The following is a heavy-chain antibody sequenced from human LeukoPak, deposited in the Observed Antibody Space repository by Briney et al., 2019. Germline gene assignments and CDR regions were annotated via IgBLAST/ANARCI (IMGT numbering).Heavy chain of an antibody. J-gene: IGHJ5*02. CDR3: ARQHTRIAVPALLDL. V-gene: IGHV4-39*01. CDR2: IDYSGST. CDR1: GGSISSGRYY. Sequence: PSETLSLTCSVSGGSISSGRYYGVWIRQPPGKGLEWIGSIDYSGSTYYNPSLKSRVTISVDTSKNQFALKLSSVTAADTALYYCARQHTRIAVPALLDLWGHGTLVTVSS. D-gene: IGHD6-19*01.